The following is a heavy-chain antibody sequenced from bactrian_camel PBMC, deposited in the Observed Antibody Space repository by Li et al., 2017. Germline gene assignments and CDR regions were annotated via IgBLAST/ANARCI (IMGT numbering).Heavy chain of an antibody. CDR2: ISPGDTT. V-gene: IGHV3S53*01. CDR3: VNWEYNY. D-gene: IGHD1*01. J-gene: IGHJ4*01. Sequence: HVQLVESGGGSVQAGGSLRLSCAASVDTYYSYSSNSMCWYRQAPGKEREGVTSISPGDTTTYADSAKGRFTISRDNAKNTVYLQMNSLKPEDTAVYYGVNWEYNYWGQGTQVSVS. CDR1: VDTYYSYSSNS.